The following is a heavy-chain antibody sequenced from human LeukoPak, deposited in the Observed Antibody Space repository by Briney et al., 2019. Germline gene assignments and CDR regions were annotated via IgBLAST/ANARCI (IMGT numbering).Heavy chain of an antibody. CDR3: IAAAGTNFGY. J-gene: IGHJ4*02. CDR1: GFTFSSYA. D-gene: IGHD6-13*01. V-gene: IGHV3-23*01. Sequence: PGGSLRLSCAASGFTFSSYAMSWVRQAPGKGLEWVSAISGSGGSTYYADSVKGRFTISRDNAKNSLYLQMNSLRAEDTAVYYCIAAAGTNFGYWGQGTLVTVSS. CDR2: ISGSGGST.